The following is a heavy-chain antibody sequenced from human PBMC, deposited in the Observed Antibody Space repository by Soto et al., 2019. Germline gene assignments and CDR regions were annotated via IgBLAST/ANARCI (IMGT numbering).Heavy chain of an antibody. J-gene: IGHJ5*02. CDR3: ARTPANVVGLNLEDTYFDP. Sequence: QVQLQASGPGLVKPSQTLSLTCTVSGGSISTGDLSWSWIRQHPGKGLEWIGDMYHSGSPYYNPSLKRRLTISVDPSKSPCSLRLSSVPAADTAVYYCARTPANVVGLNLEDTYFDPWGQGTLVIVSS. CDR2: MYHSGSP. V-gene: IGHV4-31*03. D-gene: IGHD2-21*01. CDR1: GGSISTGDLS.